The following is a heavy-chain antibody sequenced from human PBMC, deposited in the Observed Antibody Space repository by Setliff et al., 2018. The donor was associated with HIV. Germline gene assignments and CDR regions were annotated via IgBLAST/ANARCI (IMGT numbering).Heavy chain of an antibody. CDR2: LYASGSP. D-gene: IGHD3-10*01. V-gene: IGHV4-61*02. CDR3: ARESYFYYFDY. Sequence: LSLTCTVSGGSLSSGSYYWSWIRQPAGKGLEWIGRLYASGSPNYNPSLKSRVPTSVDPSTTQFPLKLGSVTAADTAMYYCARESYFYYFDYWGQGTLGTVSA. CDR1: GGSLSSGSYY. J-gene: IGHJ4*02.